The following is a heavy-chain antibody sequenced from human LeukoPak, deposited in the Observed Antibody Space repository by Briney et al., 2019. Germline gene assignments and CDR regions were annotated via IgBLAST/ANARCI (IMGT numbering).Heavy chain of an antibody. V-gene: IGHV1-69*05. CDR1: GGTFSSYA. J-gene: IGHJ4*02. CDR2: IIPIFGTA. Sequence: ASVKVPCKASGGTFSSYAISWVRQAPGQGLEWMGRIIPIFGTANYAQKFQGRVTITTDESTSTAYMELSSLRSEDTAVYYCATGYSSGPYYFDYWGQGTLVTVSS. CDR3: ATGYSSGPYYFDY. D-gene: IGHD6-19*01.